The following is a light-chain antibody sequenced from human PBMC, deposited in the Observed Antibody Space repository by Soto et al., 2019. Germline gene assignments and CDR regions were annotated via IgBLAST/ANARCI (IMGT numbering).Light chain of an antibody. J-gene: IGLJ1*01. CDR2: DVS. CDR3: CSYAVTFYV. V-gene: IGLV2-11*01. Sequence: QSVLTQPRSVSGSHGQSVTISCTGTSXDVGGSNNVSWYQQHPGKAPKLMIYDVSERPSGVPGRFSGSKSGNTASLTISGLQAEDEADYYCCSYAVTFYVFGTGPKVTVL. CDR1: SXDVGGSNN.